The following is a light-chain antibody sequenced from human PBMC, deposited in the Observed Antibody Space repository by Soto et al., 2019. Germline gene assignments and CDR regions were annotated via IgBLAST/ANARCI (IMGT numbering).Light chain of an antibody. CDR3: QQYHSLST. V-gene: IGKV1-33*01. CDR2: DAS. CDR1: QDISNY. J-gene: IGKJ5*01. Sequence: DIQMTQSPSSLSASVGDRVTIPCQASQDISNYLNWYQQKPGKAPKLLISDASRLETGVPSRFSGRGSGTDFTFTISSLQPEDIATYYCQQYHSLSTFGRGTRLEIK.